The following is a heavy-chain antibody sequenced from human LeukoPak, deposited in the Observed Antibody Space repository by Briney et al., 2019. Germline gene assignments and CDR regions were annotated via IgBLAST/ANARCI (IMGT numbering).Heavy chain of an antibody. Sequence: SETLSLTCTVPSGSISSSSYYWGWIRQPPGKGLEWIGSIYYSGNTYYNPSLKSRVTISVDTSKNQFSLTLTSVTAADTAIYYCARRFDSWGQGALVTVSS. J-gene: IGHJ4*02. CDR2: IYYSGNT. CDR1: SGSISSSSYY. CDR3: ARRFDS. V-gene: IGHV4-39*07.